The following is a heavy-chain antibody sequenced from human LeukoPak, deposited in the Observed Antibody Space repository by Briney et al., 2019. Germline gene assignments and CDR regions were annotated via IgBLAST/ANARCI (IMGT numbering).Heavy chain of an antibody. D-gene: IGHD3-10*02. Sequence: PGGSLRLSCAASGFSFINYEMNWVRQAPGKGLEWVSYISGSGSGIYYTDSVKGRFTISRDNAKNSLYLQMNSLRAEDTAVYYCAELGITMIGGVWGKGTTATISS. J-gene: IGHJ6*04. CDR3: AELGITMIGGV. V-gene: IGHV3-48*03. CDR1: GFSFINYE. CDR2: ISGSGSGI.